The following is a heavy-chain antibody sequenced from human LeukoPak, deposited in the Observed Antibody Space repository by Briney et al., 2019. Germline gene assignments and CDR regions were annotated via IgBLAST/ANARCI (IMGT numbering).Heavy chain of an antibody. Sequence: GGSLRLSCAASGFTFSSYAMSWVRQAPGKGLEWVATIKQDGSDKDYVDSVKGRFTISRDNAKNSLYLQMSSLRAEDTAVYYCARSSGFVIDYWGQGTLVTVSS. CDR2: IKQDGSDK. J-gene: IGHJ4*02. CDR1: GFTFSSYA. CDR3: ARSSGFVIDY. V-gene: IGHV3-7*01. D-gene: IGHD3-3*01.